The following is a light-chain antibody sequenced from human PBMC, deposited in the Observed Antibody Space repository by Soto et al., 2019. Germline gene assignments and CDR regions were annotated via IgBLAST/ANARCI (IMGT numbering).Light chain of an antibody. CDR2: WAS. CDR3: QQYYSTPRT. J-gene: IGKJ4*01. V-gene: IGKV4-1*01. Sequence: DIVMTQSPDSLAVSLGERATINCKSSQSVLYSSNNKNYLAWYQQKPGQPPKLLIYWASTRESGVPDRFSGSGSGTDFTLTISSLQAGDVAVYYCQQYYSTPRTFGGGTKVDIK. CDR1: QSVLYSSNNKNY.